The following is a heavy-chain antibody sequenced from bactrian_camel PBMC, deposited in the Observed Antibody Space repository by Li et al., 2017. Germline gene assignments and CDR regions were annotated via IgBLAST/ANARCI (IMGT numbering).Heavy chain of an antibody. V-gene: IGHV3S55*01. Sequence: QVQLVESGGGSVQAGGSLRLSCTAPGFTSHRCGIDRYRQRAGGQREFVAAILGDGSTTYAASVEGRFTVSKDKDKDTLYLQMNDLTPEDTGLYSCMTIGPAGGSWCESNYRGQGTQVTVS. CDR2: ILGDGST. D-gene: IGHD2*01. CDR1: GFTSHRCG. CDR3: MTIGPAGGSWCESNY. J-gene: IGHJ4*01.